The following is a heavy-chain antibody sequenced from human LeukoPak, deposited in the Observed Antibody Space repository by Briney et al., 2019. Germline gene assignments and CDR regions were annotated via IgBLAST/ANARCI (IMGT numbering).Heavy chain of an antibody. V-gene: IGHV1-2*02. J-gene: IGHJ3*02. Sequence: ASVKVSCKASGYTFTGYYMHWVRQAPGQGLEWMGWINPNSGGTNYAQKFQGRVTMTRDTSISTAYMELSRLRSDDTAVYYCARDPLCSSTSCYTYGAFDIWGQGTMVTVSS. CDR2: INPNSGGT. D-gene: IGHD2-2*02. CDR1: GYTFTGYY. CDR3: ARDPLCSSTSCYTYGAFDI.